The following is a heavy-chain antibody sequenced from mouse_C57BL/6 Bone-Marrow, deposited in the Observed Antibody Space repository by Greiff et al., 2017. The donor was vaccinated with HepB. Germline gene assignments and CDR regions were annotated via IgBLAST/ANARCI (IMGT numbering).Heavy chain of an antibody. CDR3: ARDGYYGFAD. CDR2: ISSGSSTI. D-gene: IGHD2-3*01. V-gene: IGHV5-17*01. Sequence: EVQLVESGGGLVKPGGSLKLSCAASGFTFSDYGMHWVRQAPEKGLEWVAYISSGSSTIYYADTVKGRVTISRDNAKNTLFLQMTSLRSEDTAMYYCARDGYYGFADWGQVTLVTVSA. J-gene: IGHJ3*01. CDR1: GFTFSDYG.